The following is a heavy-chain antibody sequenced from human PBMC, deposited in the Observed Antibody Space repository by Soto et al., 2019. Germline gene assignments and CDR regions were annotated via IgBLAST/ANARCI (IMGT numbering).Heavy chain of an antibody. CDR2: ISYDGSNT. CDR1: GFTFSSSG. D-gene: IGHD6-13*01. Sequence: QVQLVESGGGVVQPGRSLRLSCAASGFTFSSSGMHWVRQAPGKGLEWVAVISYDGSNTFHADSVKGRFTISRDNSKNTLYLQMNSLSAEDTAVYYCAKEPLATYSSSPDFDYWGQGTLVTVSS. J-gene: IGHJ4*02. CDR3: AKEPLATYSSSPDFDY. V-gene: IGHV3-30*18.